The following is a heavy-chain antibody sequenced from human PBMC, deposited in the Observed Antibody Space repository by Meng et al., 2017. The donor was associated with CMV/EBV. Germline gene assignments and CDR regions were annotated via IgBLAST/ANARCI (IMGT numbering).Heavy chain of an antibody. CDR1: GYTFTSYG. CDR3: ARVGPDSGSYSDDY. CDR2: ISAYNGNT. Sequence: ASVKVPCKASGYTFTSYGISWVRQAPGQGLEWMGWISAYNGNTNYAQKLQGRVTMTTDTSTSTAYMGLRSLRSDDTAVYYCARVGPDSGSYSDDYWGQGTLVTVSS. D-gene: IGHD1-26*01. V-gene: IGHV1-18*01. J-gene: IGHJ4*02.